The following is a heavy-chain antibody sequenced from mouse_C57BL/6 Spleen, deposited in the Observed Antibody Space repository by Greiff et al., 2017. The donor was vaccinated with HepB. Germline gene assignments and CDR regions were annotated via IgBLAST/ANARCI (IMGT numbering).Heavy chain of an antibody. Sequence: QVQLKESGPGLVQPSQSLSITCTVSGFSLTSYGIHWVRQSPGKGLEWLGVIWSGGSTDYNAAFISRLSISKDNSKSQVFFKMNSLQADDTAIYYCARSLYGYDAYYYAMDYWGQGTSVTVSS. CDR2: IWSGGST. D-gene: IGHD2-2*01. CDR3: ARSLYGYDAYYYAMDY. CDR1: GFSLTSYG. V-gene: IGHV2-2*01. J-gene: IGHJ4*01.